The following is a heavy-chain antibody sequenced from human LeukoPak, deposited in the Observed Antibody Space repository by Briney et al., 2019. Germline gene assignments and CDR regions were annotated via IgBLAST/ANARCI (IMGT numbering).Heavy chain of an antibody. D-gene: IGHD1-26*01. V-gene: IGHV3-53*01. CDR1: GFTVSSNY. J-gene: IGHJ4*02. CDR3: ASRLRWDFDY. Sequence: PGGSLRLSCAASGFTVSSNYMSWVRQAPGKGLEWVSVIYSGGSAYYADSVKGRFTISRDNSKNTLYLQMNSLRAEDTAVYYCASRLRWDFDYWGQGTLVTVSS. CDR2: IYSGGSA.